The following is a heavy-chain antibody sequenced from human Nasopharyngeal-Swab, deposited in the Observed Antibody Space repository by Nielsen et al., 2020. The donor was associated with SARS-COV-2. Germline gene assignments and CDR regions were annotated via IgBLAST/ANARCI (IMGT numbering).Heavy chain of an antibody. Sequence: GGSLRLPCAVSGFTFSSYAMHWVRQARGKGLEWVAVISYDGCNKYYAVPVKRRFTISRDNSKNTLYLQMNSLRAEDTAVYYCARDPSKYSSGWLYYYYGMDVWGQGTTVTVSS. CDR2: ISYDGCNK. V-gene: IGHV3-30*04. CDR1: GFTFSSYA. J-gene: IGHJ6*02. D-gene: IGHD6-19*01. CDR3: ARDPSKYSSGWLYYYYGMDV.